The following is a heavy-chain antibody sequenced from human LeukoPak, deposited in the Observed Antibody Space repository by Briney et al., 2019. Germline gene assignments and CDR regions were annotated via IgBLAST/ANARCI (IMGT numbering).Heavy chain of an antibody. CDR2: IKQDGSEK. CDR1: GFTFSNYW. V-gene: IGHV3-7*03. D-gene: IGHD3-10*01. Sequence: GGSLRLSCAASGFTFSNYWMSWVRQAPGKGLEWVANIKQDGSEKYYVDSVKGRFTISRDNAKNSLYLQMNSLRAEDTALYYCAKGDYYGSGSRPYDYLGQGTLVTVSS. CDR3: AKGDYYGSGSRPYDY. J-gene: IGHJ4*02.